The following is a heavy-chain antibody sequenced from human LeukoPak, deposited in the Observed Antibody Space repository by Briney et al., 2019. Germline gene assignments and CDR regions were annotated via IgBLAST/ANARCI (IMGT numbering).Heavy chain of an antibody. CDR2: ISSSGNSI. D-gene: IGHD6-6*01. J-gene: IGHJ3*02. V-gene: IGHV3-48*03. CDR3: ARGPSIAARYDAFDI. Sequence: GGALRLSCAASEFTFTSYELNWVRQAPGKGLEWVSYISSSGNSISYADSVKGRFTISRDNAKNSLYLQVISLRAEDTAVYYCARGPSIAARYDAFDIWGQGTMVTVPS. CDR1: EFTFTSYE.